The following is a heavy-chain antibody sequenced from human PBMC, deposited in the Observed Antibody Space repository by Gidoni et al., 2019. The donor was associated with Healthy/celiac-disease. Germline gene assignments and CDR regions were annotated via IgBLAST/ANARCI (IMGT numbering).Heavy chain of an antibody. CDR2: IDWDDDK. D-gene: IGHD6-19*01. J-gene: IGHJ4*02. Sequence: QVTLRESGPALVKPTQTLTLTCTFSGFSLSTSGMCVSWIRQPPGKALEWLALIDWDDDKYYSTSLKTRLTISKDTSKNQVVLTMTNMDPVDTATYYCARIRSLSRGGCRGRYHYWGQGTLVTVSS. V-gene: IGHV2-70*01. CDR1: GFSLSTSGMC. CDR3: ARIRSLSRGGCRGRYHY.